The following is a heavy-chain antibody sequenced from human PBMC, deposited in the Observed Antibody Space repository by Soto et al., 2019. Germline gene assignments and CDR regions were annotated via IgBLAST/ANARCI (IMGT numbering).Heavy chain of an antibody. J-gene: IGHJ4*02. D-gene: IGHD3-22*01. CDR3: RLNYYDSSGYYAFYFDY. V-gene: IGHV1-69*02. CDR1: GGTFSSYT. Sequence: QVQLVQSGAEVKKPGSSVKVSCKASGGTFSSYTISWVRQAPGQGLEWMGRIIPILGIANYAQKFQGRVTITADKSTITAYMELSSLRAEDTAVYYCRLNYYDSSGYYAFYFDYWGQGTLVTVSS. CDR2: IIPILGIA.